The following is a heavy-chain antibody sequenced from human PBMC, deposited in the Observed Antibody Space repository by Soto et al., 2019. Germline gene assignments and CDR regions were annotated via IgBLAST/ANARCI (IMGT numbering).Heavy chain of an antibody. CDR3: ATQLVPAARGYYYYYYGMDV. Sequence: GASVKVSCKASGYTFTSYGISWVRQAPGQGLEWMGWINPNSGGTNYAQKFQGWVTMTRDTSISTAYMELSRLRSDDTAVYYCATQLVPAARGYYYYYYGMDVWGQGTTVTVSS. V-gene: IGHV1-2*04. D-gene: IGHD2-2*01. J-gene: IGHJ6*02. CDR1: GYTFTSYG. CDR2: INPNSGGT.